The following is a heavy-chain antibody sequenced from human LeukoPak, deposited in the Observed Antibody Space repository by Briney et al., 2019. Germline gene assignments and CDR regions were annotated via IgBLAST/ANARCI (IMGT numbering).Heavy chain of an antibody. CDR1: GGSISSYY. CDR3: ARDAAIFGAFDI. V-gene: IGHV4-59*01. J-gene: IGHJ3*02. CDR2: IYYSGST. D-gene: IGHD3-9*01. Sequence: PSETLSLTCTVSGGSISSYYWSWIRQPPGKGLEWIGYIYYSGSTNYNPSLKSRVTISVDTSKNQFSLKLSSVTAADTAVYYCARDAAIFGAFDIWGQGIMVTVSS.